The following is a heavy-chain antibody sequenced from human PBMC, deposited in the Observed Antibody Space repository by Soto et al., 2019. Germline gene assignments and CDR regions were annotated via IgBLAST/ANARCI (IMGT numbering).Heavy chain of an antibody. Sequence: QVQLVQSGAEVKKPGASVKVSCKASGYTFTSYDINWVRQATGQGLEWMGWMNPNSGNTGYAQKFQGRVTMTRNTSISTAYMELRSLRSDDTAVYYCARVGPYYYDNIGYYSNYWGQGTLVTVSS. V-gene: IGHV1-8*01. CDR3: ARVGPYYYDNIGYYSNY. J-gene: IGHJ4*02. CDR2: MNPNSGNT. D-gene: IGHD3-22*01. CDR1: GYTFTSYD.